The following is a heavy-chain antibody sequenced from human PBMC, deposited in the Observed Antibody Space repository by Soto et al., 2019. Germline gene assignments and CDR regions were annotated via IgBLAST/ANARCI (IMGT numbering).Heavy chain of an antibody. CDR1: GFTFSDHY. Sequence: QKQLVESGGGSVKPGGSLRLSCAASGFTFSDHYMSWIRQAPGIGLEWVSYISRSGDTIYYADSVKGRFTISRDNATNSLYLQMNNLRGEDTAVYYCARDPEVWDESVATRPSSYYYGMDVWGQGTTVTVSS. J-gene: IGHJ6*02. D-gene: IGHD3-10*01. CDR2: ISRSGDTI. CDR3: ARDPEVWDESVATRPSSYYYGMDV. V-gene: IGHV3-11*01.